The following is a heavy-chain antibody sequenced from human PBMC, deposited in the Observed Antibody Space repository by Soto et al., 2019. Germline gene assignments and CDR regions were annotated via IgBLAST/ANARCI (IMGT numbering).Heavy chain of an antibody. J-gene: IGHJ6*03. CDR3: ARNPTTVTHYYMDV. Sequence: QVQLVESGGGVVQPGRSLRLSCAASGFTFSSYGMHWVRQAPGKGLEWVAVIWYDGSNKYCADSVKGRFTISRDNSKNTLYLRMNSLRAEDTAVYYCARNPTTVTHYYMDVWGKGTTVTVSS. CDR2: IWYDGSNK. V-gene: IGHV3-33*01. D-gene: IGHD4-17*01. CDR1: GFTFSSYG.